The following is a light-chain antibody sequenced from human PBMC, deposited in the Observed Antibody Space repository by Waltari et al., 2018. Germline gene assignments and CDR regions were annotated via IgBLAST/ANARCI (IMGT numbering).Light chain of an antibody. J-gene: IGLJ2*01. V-gene: IGLV3-1*01. CDR1: KLGSKY. Sequence: SFELTQSPSVSVSLGQTATITCAGDKLGSKYVSWYKQKPGQSPVLVVYQDNRRPSWIPGRFSGSNAGSTATLIISGTQAMDEADYYCQAWDSTTAGFGGGTKLTVL. CDR2: QDN. CDR3: QAWDSTTAG.